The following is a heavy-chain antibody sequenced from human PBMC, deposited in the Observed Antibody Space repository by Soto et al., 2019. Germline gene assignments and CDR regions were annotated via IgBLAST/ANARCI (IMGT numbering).Heavy chain of an antibody. Sequence: ASVKVSCKASGGTFSSYTISWVRQAPGQGLEWMGRIIPILGIANYAQKFQGRVTITADKSTSTAYMELSSLRSEDTAVYYCARAGEGTYSGYDFNYYYYYMDVWGKGTTVTVSS. J-gene: IGHJ6*03. D-gene: IGHD5-12*01. CDR2: IIPILGIA. V-gene: IGHV1-69*02. CDR3: ARAGEGTYSGYDFNYYYYYMDV. CDR1: GGTFSSYT.